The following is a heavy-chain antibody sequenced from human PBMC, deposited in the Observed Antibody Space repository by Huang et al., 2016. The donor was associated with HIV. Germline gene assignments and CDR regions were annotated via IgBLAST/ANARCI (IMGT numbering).Heavy chain of an antibody. D-gene: IGHD4-17*01. CDR1: GCMFSTFG. V-gene: IGHV3-30*18. CDR2: ISNDGSRK. J-gene: IGHJ4*02. CDR3: AKPSGDYEFFDF. Sequence: QVHLEESGGGVVQPGRPLRLSCTAYGCMFSTFGIDWVSQAPGNILEWVAGISNDGSRKYYVDSLKGRLTISRDNSKNIVYLQINSLRHEDTAVYYCAKPSGDYEFFDFWGQGTVVTVSS.